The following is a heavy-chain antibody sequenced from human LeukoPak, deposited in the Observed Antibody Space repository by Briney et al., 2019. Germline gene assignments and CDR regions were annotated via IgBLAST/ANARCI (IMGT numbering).Heavy chain of an antibody. Sequence: SVKVSCKASGGTFSSYAFSWVRQAPGQGLEWMGGIIPILDTTKYAQKLQRRVTITADESTSTAYMERSSLRSEDTAVYYCARAPTHIDYWGQGTLVTVSS. CDR1: GGTFSSYA. CDR2: IIPILDTT. CDR3: ARAPTHIDY. V-gene: IGHV1-69*01. J-gene: IGHJ4*02.